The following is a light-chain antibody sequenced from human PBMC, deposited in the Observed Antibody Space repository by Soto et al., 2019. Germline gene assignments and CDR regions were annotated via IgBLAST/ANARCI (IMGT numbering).Light chain of an antibody. V-gene: IGKV1-5*01. CDR2: DAS. CDR1: QSISRW. J-gene: IGKJ1*01. Sequence: DIQITQSPATLSASVGDRVTITCRASQSISRWLDWYQQKPGKAPKLLIFDASSLDRGVPSRFSGSGSGTEFTLTISSLQPDDFATYYCQQYNSDNRTFS. CDR3: QQYNSDNRT.